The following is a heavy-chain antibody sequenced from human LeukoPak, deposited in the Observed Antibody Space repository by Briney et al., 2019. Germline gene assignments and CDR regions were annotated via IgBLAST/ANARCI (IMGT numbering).Heavy chain of an antibody. J-gene: IGHJ4*02. CDR1: GFTFSSYG. D-gene: IGHD3-3*01. CDR2: IRYDGSIK. Sequence: GGSLRLSCAASGFTFSSYGMHWVRQAPGKGLGWVTFIRYDGSIKYDAGAVKGRFTITRDNSQNTQTLQLNSLRTEETAVYYCARDLDRFFDYWGQGTLVIVSS. CDR3: ARDLDRFFDY. V-gene: IGHV3-30*02.